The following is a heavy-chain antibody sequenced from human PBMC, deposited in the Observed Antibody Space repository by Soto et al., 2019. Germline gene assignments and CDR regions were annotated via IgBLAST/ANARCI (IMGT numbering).Heavy chain of an antibody. V-gene: IGHV3-53*01. CDR2: IYSGGRT. CDR1: GLTVSTNY. CDR3: ASARQLGYFDY. D-gene: IGHD6-6*01. J-gene: IGHJ4*02. Sequence: RRLSCAASGLTVSTNYMNWVRQAPGKGLEWVSVIYSGGRTYYADSVKGRFTISRDNSKNTLYLHMNSLRAEDTAVYYCASARQLGYFDYWGQGTLVTVSS.